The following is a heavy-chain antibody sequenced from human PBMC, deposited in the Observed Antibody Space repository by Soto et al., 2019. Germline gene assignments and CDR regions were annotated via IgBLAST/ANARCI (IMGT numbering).Heavy chain of an antibody. CDR3: AKDRDPYRLHYYYMDV. CDR2: ISGSGGST. Sequence: EVQLLESGGGLVQPGGSLKLSCAASGFTFSSYAMSWVRQAPGKGLEWVSAISGSGGSTYYADSVKGRFTISRDYSKNTLYLQMNSLRAEDTAVYYCAKDRDPYRLHYYYMDVWGKGTTVTVSS. V-gene: IGHV3-23*01. CDR1: GFTFSSYA. D-gene: IGHD1-1*01. J-gene: IGHJ6*03.